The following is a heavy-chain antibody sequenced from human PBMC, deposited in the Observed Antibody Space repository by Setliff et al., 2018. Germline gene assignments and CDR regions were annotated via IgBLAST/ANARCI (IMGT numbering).Heavy chain of an antibody. D-gene: IGHD3-3*01. V-gene: IGHV1-3*01. CDR2: INAGNGNT. Sequence: GASVKVSCKASGYTFTSYGISWVRQAPGQGLEWMGWINAGNGNTKYSQKFQGRVTITRDTSASTSYMELSSLRSEDTAVYYCASDTYIGDFWSGYYIQGRFDPWGQGTLVTVSS. CDR3: ASDTYIGDFWSGYYIQGRFDP. CDR1: GYTFTSYG. J-gene: IGHJ5*02.